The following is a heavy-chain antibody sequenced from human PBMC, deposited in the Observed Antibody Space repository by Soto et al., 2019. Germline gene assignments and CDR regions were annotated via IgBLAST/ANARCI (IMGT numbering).Heavy chain of an antibody. J-gene: IGHJ6*02. CDR3: ASDSNNYYYYGMDV. Sequence: GGSLRLSCAASGFTFSSYEMNWVRQAPGKGLEWVSYISGSGSTIYYADSVKCRFTISRDNAKNSLYLQMNSLRAEDTAVYYCASDSNNYYYYGMDVWGQGTTVTV. D-gene: IGHD7-27*01. CDR2: ISGSGSTI. CDR1: GFTFSSYE. V-gene: IGHV3-48*03.